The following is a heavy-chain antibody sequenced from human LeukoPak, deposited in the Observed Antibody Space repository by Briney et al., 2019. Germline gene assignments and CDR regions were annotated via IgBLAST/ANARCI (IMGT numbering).Heavy chain of an antibody. CDR2: IYTSGST. J-gene: IGHJ4*02. V-gene: IGHV4-61*02. CDR1: GGSISSGSYY. CDR3: ARARYYYDSSGYYPDY. D-gene: IGHD3-22*01. Sequence: SETLSLTCTVSGGSISSGSYYWSWIRQPAGKGLEWIGRIYTSGSTNYNPSLKSRVTISVDTSKNQFSLKLSSVTAADTAVYYCARARYYYDSSGYYPDYWGQGTLVTVSS.